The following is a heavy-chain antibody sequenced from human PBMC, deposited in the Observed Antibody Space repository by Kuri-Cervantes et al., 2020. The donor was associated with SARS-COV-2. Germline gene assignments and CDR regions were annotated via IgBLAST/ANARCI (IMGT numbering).Heavy chain of an antibody. V-gene: IGHV3-20*04. J-gene: IGHJ4*02. Sequence: GESLKISCAASGFTFDDYAMHWVRQAPGKGLEWVSGINWNGGSTGYADSVKGRFTISRDNAKNSLYLQMNSLRAEDTAIYYCASSGNWNDDFDYWGQGTLVTVSS. D-gene: IGHD1-1*01. CDR1: GFTFDDYA. CDR3: ASSGNWNDDFDY. CDR2: INWNGGST.